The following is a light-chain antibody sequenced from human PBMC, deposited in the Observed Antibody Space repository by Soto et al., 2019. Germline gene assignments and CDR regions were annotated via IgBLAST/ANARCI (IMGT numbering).Light chain of an antibody. CDR1: QGISSY. V-gene: IGKV1-8*01. CDR3: QQYYSYPRT. J-gene: IGKJ1*01. Sequence: AIRMTQSPSSFSASTGDRVTITCRASQGISSYLAWYQQKPGKAPKLLIYAASTLQSGVPLRFSGSGSGTDFTLTISCLQSEDVATYYCQQYYSYPRTFGQGTKVEIK. CDR2: AAS.